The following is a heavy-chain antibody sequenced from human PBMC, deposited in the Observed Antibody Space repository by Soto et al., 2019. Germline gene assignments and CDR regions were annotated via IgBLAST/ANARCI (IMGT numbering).Heavy chain of an antibody. CDR2: IYWDDDK. CDR1: GFSLSTSGVG. J-gene: IGHJ4*02. V-gene: IGHV2-5*02. D-gene: IGHD4-17*01. Sequence: QITLKESGPTLVKPTQTLTLTCTFSGFSLSTSGVGVGWIRQPPGKALEWLALIYWDDDKPYSPSLKSRLTNPKDPSKNMVVLTMTNMDPVDTATYSYAQRLYYGDYGGSFDYSGRGTLVTV. CDR3: AQRLYYGDYGGSFDY.